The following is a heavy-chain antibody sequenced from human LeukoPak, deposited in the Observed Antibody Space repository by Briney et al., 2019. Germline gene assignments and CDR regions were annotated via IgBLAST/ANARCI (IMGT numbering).Heavy chain of an antibody. CDR1: RFSFSSYA. CDR2: ISGSGGTT. Sequence: GGSLRLSCAASRFSFSSYAMSWVRQAPGKGLEWVSAISGSGGTTYYADSVKGRFTVSRDNSKNTLYLQMNSLRVEDTAVYFCAKDQAWEPRLGGSNWFGPWGQGTLVTVSS. CDR3: AKDQAWEPRLGGSNWFGP. J-gene: IGHJ5*02. V-gene: IGHV3-23*01. D-gene: IGHD1-26*01.